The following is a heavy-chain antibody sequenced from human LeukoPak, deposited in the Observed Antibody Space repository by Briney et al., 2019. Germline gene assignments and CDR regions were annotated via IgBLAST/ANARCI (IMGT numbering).Heavy chain of an antibody. CDR3: ARHRRVESSYLVSDVYYYMDF. CDR2: IYTSGST. CDR1: GGSISSGNYY. V-gene: IGHV4-61*02. J-gene: IGHJ6*03. Sequence: SETLSLTCTVSGGSISSGNYYWSWIRQPAGKGLEWIRRIYTSGSTDYNPSLKNRVTISVDTSKNQFSLKLSSVTAADTVVYYCARHRRVESSYLVSDVYYYMDFWGKGTPVTVSS. D-gene: IGHD2-2*01.